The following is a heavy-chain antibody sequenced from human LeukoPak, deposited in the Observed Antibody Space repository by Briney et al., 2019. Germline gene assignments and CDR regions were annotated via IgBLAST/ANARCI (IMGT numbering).Heavy chain of an antibody. CDR2: ISYRGST. D-gene: IGHD4-17*01. V-gene: IGHV4-59*08. Sequence: SETLSLTCTVSGGSIKSYFWSWIRQSPGKGLEWIGYISYRGSTNYNPSLKSRVIISIDTSKNQFSLKLSSVTAADTAVYYCARHLYGDYVSDSWGQGNLVTVSS. CDR1: GGSIKSYF. J-gene: IGHJ4*02. CDR3: ARHLYGDYVSDS.